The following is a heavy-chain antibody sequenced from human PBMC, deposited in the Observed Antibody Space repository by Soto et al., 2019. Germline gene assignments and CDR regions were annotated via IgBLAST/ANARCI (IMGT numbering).Heavy chain of an antibody. CDR3: ARDGRQYDILTGLDV. CDR2: INPNSGGT. J-gene: IGHJ6*02. CDR1: GYTFTGYY. D-gene: IGHD3-9*01. Sequence: ASVKVSCKASGYTFTGYYMHWVRQAPGQGLEWMGWINPNSGGTNYARKFQGRVTMTRDTSISTAYMELSRLRSDDTAVYYCARDGRQYDILTGLDVWGQGTTVTAP. V-gene: IGHV1-2*02.